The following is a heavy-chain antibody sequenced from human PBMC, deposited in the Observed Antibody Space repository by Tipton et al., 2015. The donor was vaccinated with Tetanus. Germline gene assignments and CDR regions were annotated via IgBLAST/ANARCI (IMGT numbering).Heavy chain of an antibody. CDR2: NGFRGNT. CDR3: VREDSGRGLDY. J-gene: IGHJ4*01. D-gene: IGHD3-10*01. Sequence: SLRLSCAASGFTFSRYAMHWVRQAPGKGLEWVSLNGFRGNTHYADSVKGRCTISRDNSRNSLYLQMSSLRDDDTAMYYCVREDSGRGLDYWGNVTLVTVSS. CDR1: GFTFSRYA. V-gene: IGHV3/OR16-10*01.